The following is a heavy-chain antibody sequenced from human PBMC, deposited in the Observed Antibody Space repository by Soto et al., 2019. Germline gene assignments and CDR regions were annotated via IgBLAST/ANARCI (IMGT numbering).Heavy chain of an antibody. CDR2: IYYSGST. CDR1: GGSISSYY. V-gene: IGHV4-59*08. D-gene: IGHD3-16*02. Sequence: SETLSLTCTVSGGSISSYYWSWIRQPPGKGLEWIGYIYYSGSTNYNPSLKSRVTISVDTSKNQFSLKLSSVTAADTAVYYCARHGGGYDYIWGSYRPVAFGIWGQGTMVTVSS. J-gene: IGHJ3*02. CDR3: ARHGGGYDYIWGSYRPVAFGI.